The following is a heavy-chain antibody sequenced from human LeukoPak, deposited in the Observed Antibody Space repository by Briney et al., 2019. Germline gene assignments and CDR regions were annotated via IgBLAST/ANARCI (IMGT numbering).Heavy chain of an antibody. D-gene: IGHD6-13*01. CDR3: ARVGQYSSSWTSWFDP. V-gene: IGHV1-69*06. CDR2: IIPIFGTA. CDR1: GGTFSSYA. J-gene: IGHJ5*02. Sequence: EASVTVSCKASGGTFSSYAISWVRQAPGQGLEWMGGIIPIFGTANYAQKFQGRVTITADKSTSTAYMELSSLRSEDTAVYYCARVGQYSSSWTSWFDPWGQGTLVTVSS.